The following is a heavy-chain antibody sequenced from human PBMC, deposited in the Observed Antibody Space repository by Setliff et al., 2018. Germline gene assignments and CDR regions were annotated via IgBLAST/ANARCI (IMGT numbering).Heavy chain of an antibody. Sequence: SETLSLTCTLSGDSISRSTYYWGWIRQSPGKGLDWIGTVDRSGNTFYNPSLNSRVTISVDTSKNQFSLKLTPVSAADTAVYSCARRDSTGYYGYSFDFWGQGTPVTVSS. D-gene: IGHD3-22*01. CDR3: ARRDSTGYYGYSFDF. CDR1: GDSISRSTYY. CDR2: VDRSGNT. V-gene: IGHV4-39*01. J-gene: IGHJ4*02.